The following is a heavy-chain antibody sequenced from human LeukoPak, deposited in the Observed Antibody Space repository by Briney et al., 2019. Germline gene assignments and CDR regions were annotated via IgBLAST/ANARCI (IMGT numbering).Heavy chain of an antibody. J-gene: IGHJ4*02. D-gene: IGHD2-2*01. V-gene: IGHV3-30-3*01. CDR2: ISYDGSNK. CDR1: GFTFSSYA. CDR3: ASLRLGYCSSTSCYSQRFDY. Sequence: HPGGSLRLSCAASGFTFSSYAMHWVRQAPGKGLEWVAVISYDGSNKYYADSVKGRFTISRDNSKNTLYLQMNSLRAEDTAVYYCASLRLGYCSSTSCYSQRFDYWGQGTLVTVSS.